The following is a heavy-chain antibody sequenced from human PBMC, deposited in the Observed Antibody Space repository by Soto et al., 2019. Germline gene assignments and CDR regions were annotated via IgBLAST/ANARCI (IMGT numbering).Heavy chain of an antibody. D-gene: IGHD6-19*01. V-gene: IGHV6-1*01. Sequence: SQTLSLTCAISGDSVSSNSAAWNWIRQSPSRGLEWLGRTYYRSKWYNDYAVSVKIRITINPDTSKNQFSLQLNSVTPEDTAVYYCARLPIIAVAGIYYYYGMDVWGQGTTVTVSS. CDR2: TYYRSKWYN. CDR3: ARLPIIAVAGIYYYYGMDV. CDR1: GDSVSSNSAA. J-gene: IGHJ6*02.